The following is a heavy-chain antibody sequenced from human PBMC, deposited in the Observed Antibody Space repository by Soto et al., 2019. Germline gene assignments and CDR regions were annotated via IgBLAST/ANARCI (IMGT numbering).Heavy chain of an antibody. CDR3: ARGGYGSGSYYNRVLWFDP. Sequence: GGSLRLSCAASGFTFSSYDMHWVRQATGKGLEWVSAIGTAGDTYYPGSVKGRFTISRENAKNSLYLQMNSLRAGDTAVYYCARGGYGSGSYYNRVLWFDPGGQGTLVTVSS. CDR2: IGTAGDT. CDR1: GFTFSSYD. J-gene: IGHJ5*02. V-gene: IGHV3-13*01. D-gene: IGHD3-10*01.